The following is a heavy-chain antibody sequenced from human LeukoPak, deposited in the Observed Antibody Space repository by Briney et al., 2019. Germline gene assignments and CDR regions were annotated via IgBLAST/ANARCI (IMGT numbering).Heavy chain of an antibody. CDR3: ARAGSCSGGSCYLPADY. CDR1: GYTFTSYA. CDR2: INTNTGNP. Sequence: ASVKVSCKASGYTFTSYAMNWVRQAPGQGLEWMGWINTNTGNPTYAQGFTGRFVFSLDTSVSTAYLQISSLKAEDTAVYYCARAGSCSGGSCYLPADYWGQGTLVTVSS. J-gene: IGHJ4*02. D-gene: IGHD2-15*01. V-gene: IGHV7-4-1*02.